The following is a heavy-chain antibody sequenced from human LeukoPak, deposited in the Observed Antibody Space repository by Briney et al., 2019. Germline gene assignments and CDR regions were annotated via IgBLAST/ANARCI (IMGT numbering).Heavy chain of an antibody. J-gene: IGHJ4*02. CDR2: IHNDVTT. D-gene: IGHD4-17*01. V-gene: IGHV3-53*01. Sequence: GGSLRLSCEASGLTVRNNYVNWVRQAPGKGLEWVSVIHNDVTTHYADSVRGRFTVSSDTSKNTVFLQMNSLRAEDTAVYYCILTTVTTSIEYWGPGTLVTVSP. CDR1: GLTVRNNY. CDR3: ILTTVTTSIEY.